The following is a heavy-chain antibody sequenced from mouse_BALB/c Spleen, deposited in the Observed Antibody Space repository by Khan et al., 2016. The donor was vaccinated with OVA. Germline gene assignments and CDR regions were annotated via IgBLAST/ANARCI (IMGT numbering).Heavy chain of an antibody. J-gene: IGHJ4*01. V-gene: IGHV1-26*01. CDR3: ARDVLDY. CDR1: GYSFTGYY. Sequence: IQLVQSGPDLVKPGASVKISCKASGYSFTGYYMDWVKQSHGKSLEWIGRVNPNNGDTSYNQKFRDKAILTVDKSSITAYMEVRSLTSEDSAVYYCARDVLDYWGQGTSVTVSS. CDR2: VNPNNGDT.